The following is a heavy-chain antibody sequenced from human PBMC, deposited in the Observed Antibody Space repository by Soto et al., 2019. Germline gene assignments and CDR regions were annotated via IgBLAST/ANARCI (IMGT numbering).Heavy chain of an antibody. V-gene: IGHV6-1*01. CDR1: EDSVSSHSAA. Sequence: SQTHSLTGAISEDSVSSHSAAWNWIRQSPSRGLEWLGRTYYRSKWYNDYAVSVKSRITINPDTSKNQFSLQLNSVTPEDTAVYYCARDRDIVVVPASLRSNDYCDGMYVCGQG. J-gene: IGHJ6*02. CDR2: TYYRSKWYN. D-gene: IGHD2-2*02. CDR3: ARDRDIVVVPASLRSNDYCDGMYV.